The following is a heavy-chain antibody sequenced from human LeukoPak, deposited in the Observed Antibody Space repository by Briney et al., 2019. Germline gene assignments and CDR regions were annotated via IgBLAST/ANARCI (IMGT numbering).Heavy chain of an antibody. V-gene: IGHV4-4*07. CDR1: GGSLSSYY. CDR3: ARSYYYYYMDV. Sequence: PSETLSLTCTVSGGSLSSYYWSWIRHPAGKGLEWIGRIYTSGSTNYNPSLKSRVTISVDTSKNQFSLKLSSVTAADTAVYYCARSYYYYYMDVWGKGTTATVSS. CDR2: IYTSGST. J-gene: IGHJ6*03.